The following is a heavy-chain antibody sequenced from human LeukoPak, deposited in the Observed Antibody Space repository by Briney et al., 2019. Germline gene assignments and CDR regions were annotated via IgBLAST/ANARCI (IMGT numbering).Heavy chain of an antibody. Sequence: GGSLRLSCAASGFTFSSYAMHWVRQAPGKGLEWVALISYDGSNKYYADSVKGRFTISRDKSKNTLYLQMNSLRAEDTAVYYCARENDYGDYSRYFDYWGQGTLVTVSS. V-gene: IGHV3-30*04. CDR1: GFTFSSYA. J-gene: IGHJ4*02. D-gene: IGHD4-17*01. CDR3: ARENDYGDYSRYFDY. CDR2: ISYDGSNK.